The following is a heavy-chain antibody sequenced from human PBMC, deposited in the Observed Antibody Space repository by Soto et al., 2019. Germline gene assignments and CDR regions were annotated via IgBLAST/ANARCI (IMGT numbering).Heavy chain of an antibody. D-gene: IGHD3-3*02. Sequence: ASVKVSCTAYGYTVTSHGISWLRLSLGQGLEWMGWISAYNGNTNYAQKLQGRVTMTTDTSTSTAYMELRSLRSDDTAVYYCARDRLTFLESLTGGGWFDPWGKGFLVTINS. V-gene: IGHV1-18*01. CDR2: ISAYNGNT. CDR1: GYTVTSHG. CDR3: ARDRLTFLESLTGGGWFDP. J-gene: IGHJ5*02.